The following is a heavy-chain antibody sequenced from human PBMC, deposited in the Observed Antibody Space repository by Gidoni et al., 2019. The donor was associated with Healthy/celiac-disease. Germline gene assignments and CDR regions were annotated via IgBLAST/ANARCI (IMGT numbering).Heavy chain of an antibody. CDR3: AILTGIVFDY. CDR2: IYYSGST. Sequence: QVQLQESRPGLVKPSQTLPPTCTVSGGSLSSGDSYCSRIRQPPGKGLEWIGYIYYSGSTYYNPSLKSRVTISVDTSKNQFSLKLSSVTAADTAVYYCAILTGIVFDYWGQGTLVTVSS. CDR1: GGSLSSGDSY. J-gene: IGHJ4*02. D-gene: IGHD3-16*02. V-gene: IGHV4-30-4*01.